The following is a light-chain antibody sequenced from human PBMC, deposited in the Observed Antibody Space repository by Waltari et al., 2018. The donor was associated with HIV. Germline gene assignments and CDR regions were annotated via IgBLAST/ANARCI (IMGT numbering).Light chain of an antibody. CDR2: EVS. CDR3: SSYAGSNDFGV. J-gene: IGLJ2*01. V-gene: IGLV2-8*01. CDR1: SSDVGGYNY. Sequence: QSALTQPPSASGSPGQSVTISCTGTSSDVGGYNYVSWYQQHPGKAPKRMMYEVSKRPSGVPDRFSGSKSGNTASLTVSGLQAEDEADYYCSSYAGSNDFGVFGGGTKLTVL.